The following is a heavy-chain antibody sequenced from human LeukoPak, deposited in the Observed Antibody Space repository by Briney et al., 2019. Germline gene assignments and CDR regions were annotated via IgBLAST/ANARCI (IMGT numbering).Heavy chain of an antibody. V-gene: IGHV5-51*01. J-gene: IGHJ4*02. Sequence: GESLKISCKASGYTFTNDWIGWVRQMPGKGLGWMGIIYPGIYPGDSDTRYSPSFQGQVTISADKSISTAYLQWSSLKASDTAMYYCARHGEGVLGLLDYWGQGTLVTVSS. D-gene: IGHD5-18*01. CDR2: IYPGIYPGDSDT. CDR3: ARHGEGVLGLLDY. CDR1: GYTFTNDW.